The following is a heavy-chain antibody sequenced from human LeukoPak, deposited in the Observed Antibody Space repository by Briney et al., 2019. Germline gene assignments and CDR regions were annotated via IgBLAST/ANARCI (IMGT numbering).Heavy chain of an antibody. V-gene: IGHV4-59*08. CDR1: GGSISSYY. CDR3: ARHPYYYDSSGYPFDP. D-gene: IGHD3-22*01. CDR2: IYYSGST. Sequence: SETLSLTCTVSGGSISSYYWSWIRQPPGKGLEWIGHIYYSGSTNYNPSLKSRVTISVDTSKNQFSLKLSSVTAADTAVYYCARHPYYYDSSGYPFDPWGQGTLVTVSS. J-gene: IGHJ5*02.